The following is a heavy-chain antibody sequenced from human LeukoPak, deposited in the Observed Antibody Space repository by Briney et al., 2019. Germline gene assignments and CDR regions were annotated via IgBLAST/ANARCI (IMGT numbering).Heavy chain of an antibody. J-gene: IGHJ4*02. Sequence: GGSLRLSCAASGFTFSDYYMSWVRQAPGKGLEWVSYISSGGITTYYADSVKGRFTISRDNAKNSLYLQMNSLRAEDTAVYYCATGYSSGWYWGQGTLVTVSS. V-gene: IGHV3-11*01. CDR2: ISSGGITT. CDR3: ATGYSSGWY. CDR1: GFTFSDYY. D-gene: IGHD6-19*01.